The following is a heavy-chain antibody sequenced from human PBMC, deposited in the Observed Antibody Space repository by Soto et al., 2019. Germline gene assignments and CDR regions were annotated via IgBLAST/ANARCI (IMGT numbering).Heavy chain of an antibody. J-gene: IGHJ5*02. D-gene: IGHD6-19*01. CDR2: IIPIFGTA. CDR3: ARDGYSSPIDP. CDR1: GGTFSSYA. V-gene: IGHV1-69*13. Sequence: SVKVACKGFGGTFSSYAISWVRQAPGQGLEWMGGIIPIFGTANYAQKFQGRVTITADESTSTAYMELSSLRSEDTAVYYCARDGYSSPIDPWGQGTLVTVSS.